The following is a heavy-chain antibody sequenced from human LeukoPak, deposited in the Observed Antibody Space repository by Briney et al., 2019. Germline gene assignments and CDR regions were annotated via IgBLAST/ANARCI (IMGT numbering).Heavy chain of an antibody. D-gene: IGHD1-26*01. CDR1: GFTFISYA. V-gene: IGHV3-23*01. J-gene: IGHJ4*02. Sequence: PGGSLRLFCSASGFTFISYAGSWVRQAPGRGLEWVSAISGSGGSTYYADSVKGRFTISIDNSKNTLYLQMNSLRAEDTAVYYCAKDPASLGYSPEYYFDYWGQGTLVTVSS. CDR3: AKDPASLGYSPEYYFDY. CDR2: ISGSGGST.